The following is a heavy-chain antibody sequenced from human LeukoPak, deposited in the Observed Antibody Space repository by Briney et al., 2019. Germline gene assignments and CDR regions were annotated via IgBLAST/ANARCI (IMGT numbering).Heavy chain of an antibody. D-gene: IGHD2-2*01. V-gene: IGHV1-18*01. J-gene: IGHJ4*02. CDR1: GYTXNSYG. CDR2: ISGNNDNP. Sequence: ASVKVSCKASGYTXNSYGISWVRQAPGQGLEWMGWISGNNDNPNYGQKFQGRLTVTTDSSTSTAYMELRNPRSDDTAVYYCARDGTSTDDYWGQGTPVTVSS. CDR3: ARDGTSTDDY.